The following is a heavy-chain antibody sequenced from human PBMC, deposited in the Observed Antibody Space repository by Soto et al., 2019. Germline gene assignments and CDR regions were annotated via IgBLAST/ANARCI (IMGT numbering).Heavy chain of an antibody. CDR3: AREAAVMAAAGPDY. V-gene: IGHV1-18*01. CDR1: GYTFSTYG. Sequence: GASVKVSSKASGYTFSTYGISWVRQAPGQGLEWMGWISAYNGDTETNYAQKFQGRVTMTTDTSTSAAYMELRNLRSDDTAVYYCAREAAVMAAAGPDYWGQGTLVPVSS. CDR2: ISAYNGDT. D-gene: IGHD6-13*01. J-gene: IGHJ4*02.